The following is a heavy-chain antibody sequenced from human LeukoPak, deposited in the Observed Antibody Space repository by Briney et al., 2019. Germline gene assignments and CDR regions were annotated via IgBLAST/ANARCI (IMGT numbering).Heavy chain of an antibody. V-gene: IGHV3-23*01. CDR3: AKGRLSYGDYGGGFDI. D-gene: IGHD4-17*01. J-gene: IGHJ3*02. Sequence: PGGSLRLSCAASGFSFSSHAMSWVRQAPGKGLEWVSVISASGDSTYYADSVKGRFTISRDNSKNTLYLQMNSLTAEDTAVYYCAKGRLSYGDYGGGFDIWGQGTMVTVSS. CDR2: ISASGDST. CDR1: GFSFSSHA.